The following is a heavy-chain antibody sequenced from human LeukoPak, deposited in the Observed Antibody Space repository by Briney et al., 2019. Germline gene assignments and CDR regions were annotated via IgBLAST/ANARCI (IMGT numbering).Heavy chain of an antibody. V-gene: IGHV3-11*03. J-gene: IGHJ4*02. CDR3: ARQYRDVSGYQCDFDY. D-gene: IGHD3-22*01. CDR2: ISASSSYI. Sequence: GGSLRLSCAASGFNFNDYYMSWIRQAPGKGLEWLSYISASSSYINYADSVKGRFTISRDNAKNSLYLQMNSLRAEDTAVYYCARQYRDVSGYQCDFDYWGQGTLVTVSS. CDR1: GFNFNDYY.